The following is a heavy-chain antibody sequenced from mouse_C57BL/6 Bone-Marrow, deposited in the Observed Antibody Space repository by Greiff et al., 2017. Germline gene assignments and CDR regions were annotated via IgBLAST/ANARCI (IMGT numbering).Heavy chain of an antibody. V-gene: IGHV1-69*01. D-gene: IGHD2-3*01. CDR1: GYTFTSYW. J-gene: IGHJ1*03. CDR2: IDPSDSYT. CDR3: ARCPYDGYYVYWYFDV. Sequence: QVQLQQPGAELVMPGASVKLSCKASGYTFTSYWMHWVKQRPGQGLAWIGEIDPSDSYTNYNQKFKGKSTLTVDKSSSTAYMQLSSLTSEDSAVYYCARCPYDGYYVYWYFDVWGTGTTVTVSS.